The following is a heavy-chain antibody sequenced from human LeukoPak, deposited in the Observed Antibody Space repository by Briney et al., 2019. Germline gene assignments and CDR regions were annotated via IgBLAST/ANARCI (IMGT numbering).Heavy chain of an antibody. D-gene: IGHD3-16*02. Sequence: RASVKVSCKASGYTFTSYYMHWVRQAPGQGLEWMGIINPSGGSTSYAQKSQGRVTMTRDMSTSTVYMELSSLRSEDTAVYYCASTLSLGELSLLDYWGQGTLVTVSS. CDR1: GYTFTSYY. CDR2: INPSGGST. V-gene: IGHV1-46*01. CDR3: ASTLSLGELSLLDY. J-gene: IGHJ4*02.